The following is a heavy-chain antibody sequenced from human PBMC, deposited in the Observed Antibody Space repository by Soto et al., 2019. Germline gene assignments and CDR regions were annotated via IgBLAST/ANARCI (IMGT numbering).Heavy chain of an antibody. J-gene: IGHJ6*03. Sequence: GGSLRLSCAASGFTFSGSAMHWVRQASGKGLEWVGRIRSKANSYATAYAASVKGRFTISRDDSKNTAYLQMNSLKTEDTAVYYCTTRNDPFRRNQQYYYYYMAVWGKGTTVTVSS. CDR1: GFTFSGSA. CDR2: IRSKANSYAT. CDR3: TTRNDPFRRNQQYYYYYMAV. V-gene: IGHV3-73*01. D-gene: IGHD1-1*01.